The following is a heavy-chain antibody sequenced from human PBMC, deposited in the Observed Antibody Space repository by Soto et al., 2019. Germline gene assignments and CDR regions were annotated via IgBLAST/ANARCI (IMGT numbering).Heavy chain of an antibody. Sequence: ASVKVSCKASGYTFTSYDINCVRQATGQGLEWMGWMNPNSGNTGYAQKFQGRVTMTRNTSISTAYMELSSLRSEDTAVYYCARGPYYDSSGYPDAFDIWGQGTMVTVSS. CDR3: ARGPYYDSSGYPDAFDI. D-gene: IGHD3-22*01. J-gene: IGHJ3*02. V-gene: IGHV1-8*01. CDR1: GYTFTSYD. CDR2: MNPNSGNT.